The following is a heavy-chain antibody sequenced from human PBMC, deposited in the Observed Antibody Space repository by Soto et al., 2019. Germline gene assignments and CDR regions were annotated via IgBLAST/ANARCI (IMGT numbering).Heavy chain of an antibody. D-gene: IGHD3-3*01. Sequence: GGSLRLSCAASGFTFSSYSMNWVRQAPGKGLEWVSSISSSSSYIYYADSVKGRFTISRDNAKNSLYLQMNSLRAEDTAVYYCARDFSEVYDFWSGDNYYFDYWGQGTLVTVSS. CDR3: ARDFSEVYDFWSGDNYYFDY. V-gene: IGHV3-21*01. J-gene: IGHJ4*02. CDR2: ISSSSSYI. CDR1: GFTFSSYS.